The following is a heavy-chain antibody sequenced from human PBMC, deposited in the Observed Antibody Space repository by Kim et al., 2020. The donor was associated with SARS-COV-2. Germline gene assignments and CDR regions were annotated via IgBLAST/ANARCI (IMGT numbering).Heavy chain of an antibody. D-gene: IGHD5-12*01. Sequence: ASSVRGRVTVYRDNSKYTLSLQMNSLRVEDTALYYCAKGKSTGAVDWFDPWGQGTLVTVSS. V-gene: IGHV3-23*01. J-gene: IGHJ5*02. CDR3: AKGKSTGAVDWFDP.